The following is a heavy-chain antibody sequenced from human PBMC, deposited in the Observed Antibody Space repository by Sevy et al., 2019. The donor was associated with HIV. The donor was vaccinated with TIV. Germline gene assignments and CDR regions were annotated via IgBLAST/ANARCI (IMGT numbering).Heavy chain of an antibody. CDR2: IYYSGST. J-gene: IGHJ4*02. CDR3: ARHSLGFDY. Sequence: SETLSLTCTVSGGSITSSSYYWGWIRQPPGKGLEWIGSIYYSGSTYYNPSLKSRVTISVDTSKNQFSLKLSSVTAADTAVYYCARHSLGFDYWGQGTLVTVSS. CDR1: GGSITSSSYY. V-gene: IGHV4-39*01. D-gene: IGHD3-10*01.